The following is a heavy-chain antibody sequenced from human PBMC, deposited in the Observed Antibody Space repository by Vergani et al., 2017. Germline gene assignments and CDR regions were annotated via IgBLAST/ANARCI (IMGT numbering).Heavy chain of an antibody. D-gene: IGHD4-17*01. CDR1: GYTFTDHY. CDR2: VDPEDGET. Sequence: EVQLVQSGAEVKKPGATMKISCKVSGYTFTDHYMHSVKPAPGKGLEWMGLVDPEDGETIYAEKFKGRVTIAADTSTDTAHLELSSLRSEDTAVYYCATPRTVTTGGMVVWGQGTTVIVSS. CDR3: ATPRTVTTGGMVV. J-gene: IGHJ6*02. V-gene: IGHV1-69-2*01.